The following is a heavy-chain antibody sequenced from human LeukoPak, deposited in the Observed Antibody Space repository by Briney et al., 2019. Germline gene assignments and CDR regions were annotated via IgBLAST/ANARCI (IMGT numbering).Heavy chain of an antibody. D-gene: IGHD6-19*01. V-gene: IGHV1-8*01. CDR1: GYTFTSYD. CDR3: ARGIGASSGWYVIDS. CDR2: MNPNSGNT. J-gene: IGHJ4*02. Sequence: GASVKVSCKASGYTFTSYDINWVRQATGQGLEWMGWMNPNSGNTGYAQKLQGRVTMTTDTSASTAYMELSSLRSEDTAVYYCARGIGASSGWYVIDSWGQGTLVTGTS.